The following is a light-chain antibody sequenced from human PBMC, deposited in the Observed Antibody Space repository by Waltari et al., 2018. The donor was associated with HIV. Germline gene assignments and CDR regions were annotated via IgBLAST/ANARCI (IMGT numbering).Light chain of an antibody. J-gene: IGLJ1*01. CDR1: SLRKYS. Sequence: SSELTQDPAVSVALGQTVRITCQGDSLRKYSANWYQQKPGKAPVVVLVGKDNRPSGIPARFSGSSSGNTGSLPITGAQAEDEADYYCESRHSNDKHHVFGTGTKVTV. V-gene: IGLV3-19*01. CDR2: GKD. CDR3: ESRHSNDKHHV.